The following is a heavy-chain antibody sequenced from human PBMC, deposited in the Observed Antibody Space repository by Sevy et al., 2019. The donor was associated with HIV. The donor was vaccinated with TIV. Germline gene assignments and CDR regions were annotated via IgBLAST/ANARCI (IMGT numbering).Heavy chain of an antibody. CDR3: ARVLHFDAFDI. CDR2: ISGSGGST. J-gene: IGHJ3*02. Sequence: GGSLRLSCAASGFTFSSYAMSWVRQAPGKGLQWVSSISGSGGSTNYADSVKGRFTISRDNSKNTLYLQMNSLRAEDTAVYYCARVLHFDAFDIWGQRTMVTVSS. V-gene: IGHV3-23*01. D-gene: IGHD4-4*01. CDR1: GFTFSSYA.